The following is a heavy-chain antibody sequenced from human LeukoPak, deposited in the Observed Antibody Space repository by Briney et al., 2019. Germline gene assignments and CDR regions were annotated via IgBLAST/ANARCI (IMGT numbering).Heavy chain of an antibody. CDR2: IYASGTT. V-gene: IGHV3-53*01. J-gene: IGHJ4*02. CDR1: GFSVRTKY. D-gene: IGHD2-2*01. CDR3: ARVGGVPAAHFDY. Sequence: GGSLRLSCAASGFSVRTKYTAWVRQAPGKGLEWVSLIYASGTTYYSDSVKGRFTISRDNSKNSVYLQMDSLRAEDTAVHYCARVGGVPAAHFDYWGQGTLVTVSS.